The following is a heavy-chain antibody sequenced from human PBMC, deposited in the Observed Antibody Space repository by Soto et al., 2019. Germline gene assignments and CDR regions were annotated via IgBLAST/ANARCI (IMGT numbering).Heavy chain of an antibody. CDR1: GDSISSSY. CDR2: ISSSGTT. CDR3: ARETYGDYVGYFDP. V-gene: IGHV4-59*12. D-gene: IGHD4-17*01. Sequence: PSETLSLTCTVSGDSISSSYWSWVRQPPGRGLEWIGYISSSGTTNYKSSLKSRVTISVDRSKNQFSLKVRSVTAADTAVYYCARETYGDYVGYFDPWGQGIQVTVS. J-gene: IGHJ5*02.